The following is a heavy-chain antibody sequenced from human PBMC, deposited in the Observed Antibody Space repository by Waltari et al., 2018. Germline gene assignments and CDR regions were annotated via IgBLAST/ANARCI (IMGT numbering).Heavy chain of an antibody. J-gene: IGHJ4*02. CDR1: GFTFSDFY. Sequence: QVQLAESGGGLVKPGGSLRLSCAVPGFTFSDFYIPWIRQAPGKGLECVSYSSGSGSVISYADFVKGRFTGSRDNAKNSLYLRMNSLRVEDTAVYYCSRDPRLLDYWGQGTLVTVSS. CDR2: SSGSGSVI. D-gene: IGHD4-17*01. V-gene: IGHV3-11*01. CDR3: SRDPRLLDY.